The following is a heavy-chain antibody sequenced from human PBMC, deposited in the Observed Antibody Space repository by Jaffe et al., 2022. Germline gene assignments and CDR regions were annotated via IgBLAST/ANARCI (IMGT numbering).Heavy chain of an antibody. V-gene: IGHV3-7*01. CDR1: GFTFSSYW. J-gene: IGHJ6*03. CDR3: ARDGGGYSYGQDYYYYYYMDV. D-gene: IGHD5-18*01. CDR2: IKQDGSEK. Sequence: EVQLVESGGGLVQPGGSLRLSCAASGFTFSSYWMSWVRQAPGKGLEWVANIKQDGSEKYYVDSVKGRFTISRDNAKNSLYLQMNSLRAEDTAVYYCARDGGGYSYGQDYYYYYYMDVWGKGTTVTVSS.